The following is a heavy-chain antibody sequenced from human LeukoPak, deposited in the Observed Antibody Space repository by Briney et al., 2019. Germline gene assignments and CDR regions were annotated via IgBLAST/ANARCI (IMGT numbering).Heavy chain of an antibody. V-gene: IGHV1-2*04. Sequence: ASVKVSCKASGYTFTGYYMHWVRQAPGQGLEWMVWINPNSGGTNYAQKFQGWVTMTRDTSISTAYMELSRLRSDDTAVYYCARARRDYGDYAYLYWGQGTLVTVSS. J-gene: IGHJ4*02. CDR2: INPNSGGT. CDR3: ARARRDYGDYAYLY. CDR1: GYTFTGYY. D-gene: IGHD4-17*01.